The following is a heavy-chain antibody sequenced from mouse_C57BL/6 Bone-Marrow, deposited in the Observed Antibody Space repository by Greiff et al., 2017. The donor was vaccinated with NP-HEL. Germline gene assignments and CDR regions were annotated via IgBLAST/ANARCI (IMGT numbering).Heavy chain of an antibody. CDR3: TIGYGHWMDY. CDR2: IDPEDGDT. CDR1: GFNIKDYY. Sequence: EVQLQQSGAELVRPGASVKLSCTASGFNIKDYYMHWVKQRPEQGLEWIGRIDPEDGDTEYAPQFQGKAPMTADTSSNTASLPLSMLTSEDTVLYYCTIGYGHWMDYGGQGTSVTGSS. V-gene: IGHV14-1*01. J-gene: IGHJ4*01. D-gene: IGHD2-1*01.